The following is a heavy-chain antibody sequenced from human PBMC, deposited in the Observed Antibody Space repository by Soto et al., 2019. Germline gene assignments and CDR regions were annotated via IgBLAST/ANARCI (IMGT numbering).Heavy chain of an antibody. D-gene: IGHD6-13*01. CDR1: GFTFSNYS. J-gene: IGHJ4*02. Sequence: QVQLVESGGGVVQPGTSLRLSCAASGFTFSNYSMHWVRQAPGKGLDCVASISSDGSSKYYADSVKGRFTISRDNSKNTLNLEMNSLRVEDTAVYYCAKVVEQQLVRCGLDCWGQGTLVTVSS. CDR2: ISSDGSSK. CDR3: AKVVEQQLVRCGLDC. V-gene: IGHV3-30*18.